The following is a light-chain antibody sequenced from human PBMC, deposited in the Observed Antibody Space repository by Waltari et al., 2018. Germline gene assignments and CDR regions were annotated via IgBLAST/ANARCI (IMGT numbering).Light chain of an antibody. CDR3: ASWDDSPDGPV. CDR1: RSDIGGNT. V-gene: IGLV1-44*01. CDR2: SNN. Sequence: QSVMTQPPPASGTPGQRGSIDWSGSRSDIGGNTVHSYHQFPGTAPKLPIYSNNQRPSGVPDRFSGSQSGTSASLAISGLQSEDEADYYCASWDDSPDGPVFGGGTKLTVL. J-gene: IGLJ3*02.